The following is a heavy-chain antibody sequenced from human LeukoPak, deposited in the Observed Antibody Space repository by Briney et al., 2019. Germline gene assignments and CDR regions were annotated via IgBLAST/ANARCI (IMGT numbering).Heavy chain of an antibody. J-gene: IGHJ6*03. CDR2: IYYSGST. D-gene: IGHD6-19*01. CDR3: ARDRSGGSGRYYYYYMDV. Sequence: ASETLSLTCTVSGGSISSSSYYWGWIRQPPGKGLEWIGSIYYSGSTYYNPSLKSRVTISVDTSKNQFSLKLSSVTAADTAFYYCARDRSGGSGRYYYYYMDVWGKGTTVTVSS. CDR1: GGSISSSSYY. V-gene: IGHV4-39*02.